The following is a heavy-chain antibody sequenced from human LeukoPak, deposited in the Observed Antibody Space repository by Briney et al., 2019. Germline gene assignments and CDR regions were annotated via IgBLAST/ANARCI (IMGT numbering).Heavy chain of an antibody. CDR1: GFTFSSYE. J-gene: IGHJ3*02. CDR3: ARASSLRHDAFDI. D-gene: IGHD3-16*02. V-gene: IGHV3-48*03. CDR2: ISSSGSTI. Sequence: GGSLRLSCAASGFTFSSYEMNWVHQALGKGLEWVSYISSSGSTIYYADSVKGRFTISRDNAKNSLYLQMNSLRAEDTAVYYCARASSLRHDAFDIWGQGTMVTVSS.